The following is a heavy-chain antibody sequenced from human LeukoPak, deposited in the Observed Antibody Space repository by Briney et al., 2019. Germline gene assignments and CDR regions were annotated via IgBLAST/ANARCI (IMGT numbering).Heavy chain of an antibody. CDR1: GGSISSYY. CDR2: IYYSGST. D-gene: IGHD3-10*01. Sequence: SETLSPTCTVSGGSISSYYWSWIRQPPGKGLEWIGYIYYSGSTNYNPSLKSRVTISVDTSKNQFSLKLSSVTAADTAVYYCARQGPTLGNAFDIWGQGTMVTVSS. CDR3: ARQGPTLGNAFDI. V-gene: IGHV4-59*08. J-gene: IGHJ3*02.